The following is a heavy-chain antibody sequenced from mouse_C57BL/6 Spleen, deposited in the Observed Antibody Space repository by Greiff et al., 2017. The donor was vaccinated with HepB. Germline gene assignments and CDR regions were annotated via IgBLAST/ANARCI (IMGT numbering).Heavy chain of an antibody. CDR2: INPNYGTT. V-gene: IGHV1-39*01. Sequence: VQLQQSGPELVKPGASVKISCKASGYSFTDYNMNWVKQSNGKSLEWIGVINPNYGTTSYNQKFKGKATLTVDQSSSTAYMQLNILTSEDSAVYYCARGDYYGSSSAWFAYWGQGTLVTVSA. CDR1: GYSFTDYN. D-gene: IGHD1-1*01. CDR3: ARGDYYGSSSAWFAY. J-gene: IGHJ3*01.